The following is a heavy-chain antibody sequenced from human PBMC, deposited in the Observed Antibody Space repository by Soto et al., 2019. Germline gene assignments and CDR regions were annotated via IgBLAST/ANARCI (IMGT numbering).Heavy chain of an antibody. CDR2: MSWDSGRI. V-gene: IGHV3-9*01. D-gene: IGHD3-16*01. Sequence: EMQLVESGGGLVQSGRSLRLSCAASGFTFDDYAMYWVRQGPGKGLEWVSGMSWDSGRIGYADSVKGRFTISRDNAKNSLYLQMNSLRPEDTALYYCAKARLWGGDGYNSYYYNAMDVWGQGTTVTVSS. J-gene: IGHJ6*02. CDR1: GFTFDDYA. CDR3: AKARLWGGDGYNSYYYNAMDV.